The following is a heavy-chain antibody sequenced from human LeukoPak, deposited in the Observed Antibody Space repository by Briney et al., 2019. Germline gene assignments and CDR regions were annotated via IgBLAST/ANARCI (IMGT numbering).Heavy chain of an antibody. CDR2: ISSSSSYI. J-gene: IGHJ4*02. CDR3: ASDGDSYYDSSGYYPGDDY. D-gene: IGHD3-22*01. V-gene: IGHV3-21*01. Sequence: GGSLRLSCEASGFTFSSYSMNWVRQAPGKGLEWVSSISSSSSYIYYADSVKGRFTISRDNAKNSLYLQMNSLRAEDTAVYYCASDGDSYYDSSGYYPGDDYWGQGTLVTVSS. CDR1: GFTFSSYS.